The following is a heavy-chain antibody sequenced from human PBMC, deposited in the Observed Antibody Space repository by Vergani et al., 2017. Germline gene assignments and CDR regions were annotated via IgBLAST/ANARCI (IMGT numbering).Heavy chain of an antibody. D-gene: IGHD2-8*01. Sequence: QLQLQESASGLVKPSETLSLTSTVSGGSISSYYWSWIRQPGGKGLEWIGRIYTSGSTNHNPSLKSRVTMSVDTSKNQFSLKLSSVTAADTAVYYCARGSIVLMVYAPRPFDYWGQGTLVTVSS. CDR2: IYTSGST. CDR1: GGSISSYY. V-gene: IGHV4-4*07. CDR3: ARGSIVLMVYAPRPFDY. J-gene: IGHJ4*02.